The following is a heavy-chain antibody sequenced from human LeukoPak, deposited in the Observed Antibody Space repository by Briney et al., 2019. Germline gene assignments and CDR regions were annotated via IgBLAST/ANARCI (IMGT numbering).Heavy chain of an antibody. V-gene: IGHV3-48*03. D-gene: IGHD6-19*01. CDR2: SSSSGDSL. J-gene: IGHJ4*02. CDR3: ARMAVAGQYNDY. CDR1: GFTFSTYE. Sequence: WGSPRLSRAASGFTFSTYEMKWVRQAPGKGLEWVSYSSSSGDSLYYADSVKGRFTISRDDARNSLYLQMNSLRAEDTAIYYCARMAVAGQYNDYWGQGTVVTVSS.